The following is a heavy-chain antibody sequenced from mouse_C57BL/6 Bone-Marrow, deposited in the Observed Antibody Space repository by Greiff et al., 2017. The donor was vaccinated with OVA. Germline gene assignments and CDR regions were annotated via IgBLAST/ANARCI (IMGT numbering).Heavy chain of an antibody. J-gene: IGHJ3*01. D-gene: IGHD1-1*02. Sequence: VQLQQSGAELVRPGTSVKMSCKASGYTFTNYWIGWAKQRPGHGLEWIGDIYPGGGCTNYNEKFKGKATLTADKSSSTAYMQFSSLTSEDSAIYYCARAWGGGPLAYWGQGTLVTVSA. CDR2: IYPGGGCT. CDR1: GYTFTNYW. CDR3: ARAWGGGPLAY. V-gene: IGHV1-63*01.